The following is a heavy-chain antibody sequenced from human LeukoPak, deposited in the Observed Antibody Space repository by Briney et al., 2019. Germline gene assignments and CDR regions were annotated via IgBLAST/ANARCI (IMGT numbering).Heavy chain of an antibody. D-gene: IGHD4-17*01. Sequence: SETLSLTCAVSGGSISSSNWWSWVRQPPGKGLEWIGEIYHSGSTNYNPSLKSRVTISVDKSKNQFSLKLSSVTAADTAVYYCASLVKQKKTTVTPVGGWGQGTLVTVSS. J-gene: IGHJ4*02. CDR2: IYHSGST. CDR1: GGSISSSNW. CDR3: ASLVKQKKTTVTPVGG. V-gene: IGHV4-4*02.